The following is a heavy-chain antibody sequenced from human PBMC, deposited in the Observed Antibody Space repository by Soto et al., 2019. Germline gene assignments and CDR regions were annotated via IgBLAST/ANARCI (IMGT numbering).Heavy chain of an antibody. CDR3: AKVGNWNYWDYYYYGMDV. CDR2: ISYDGSNK. Sequence: GGSLRLSCAASGFTFSSYGMHWVRQAPGKGLEWVAVISYDGSNKYYADSVKGRFTISRDNSKNTLYLQMNSLRAEDTAVYYCAKVGNWNYWDYYYYGMDVWGQGTTVTVSS. J-gene: IGHJ6*02. CDR1: GFTFSSYG. V-gene: IGHV3-30*18. D-gene: IGHD1-7*01.